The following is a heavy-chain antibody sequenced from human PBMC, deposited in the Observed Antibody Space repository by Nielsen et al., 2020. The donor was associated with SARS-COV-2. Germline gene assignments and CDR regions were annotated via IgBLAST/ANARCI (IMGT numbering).Heavy chain of an antibody. V-gene: IGHV3-21*01. CDR1: GFTFSSYS. D-gene: IGHD6-13*01. CDR3: ASVTGIAAAGSFQH. J-gene: IGHJ1*01. Sequence: GKSLKISCAASGFTFSSYSMNWVRQAPGKGLEWVSSISSSSSYIYYADSVKGRFTISRDNAKNSLYLQMNSLRAEDTAVYYCASVTGIAAAGSFQHWGQGTLVTVSS. CDR2: ISSSSSYI.